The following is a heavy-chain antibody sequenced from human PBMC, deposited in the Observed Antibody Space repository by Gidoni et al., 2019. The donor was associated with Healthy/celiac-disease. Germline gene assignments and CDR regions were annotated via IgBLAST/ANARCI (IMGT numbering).Heavy chain of an antibody. D-gene: IGHD2-2*01. V-gene: IGHV1-2*06. CDR2: INPNRGGT. J-gene: IGHJ4*02. CDR3: AKDIVVVPAAMSIDY. Sequence: QVQLVQSGAEVKKPGASVKVSCKASGYTFTGYYMHWVRQAPGQGLEWMGRINPNRGGTNYAQKFQGRVTMTRDTSISTAYMELSRLRSDDTAVYYCAKDIVVVPAAMSIDYWGQGTLVTVSS. CDR1: GYTFTGYY.